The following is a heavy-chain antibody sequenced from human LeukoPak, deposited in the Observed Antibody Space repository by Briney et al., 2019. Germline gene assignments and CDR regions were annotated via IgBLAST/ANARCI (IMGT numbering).Heavy chain of an antibody. Sequence: SGGSLRLSCAASGFTFSSYGMHWVRQAPGKGLEWVAFIRYDGSNKYYADSVKGRFTISRDNSKNTLYLQMNSLRAEDTAVYYCAKGNSSRAYYYYYMDVWGKGTTVTISS. J-gene: IGHJ6*03. CDR2: IRYDGSNK. CDR1: GFTFSSYG. D-gene: IGHD3-22*01. CDR3: AKGNSSRAYYYYYMDV. V-gene: IGHV3-30*02.